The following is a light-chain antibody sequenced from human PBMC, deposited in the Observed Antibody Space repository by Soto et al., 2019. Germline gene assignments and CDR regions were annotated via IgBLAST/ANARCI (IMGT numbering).Light chain of an antibody. J-gene: IGKJ1*01. V-gene: IGKV3-20*01. CDR3: QQYGSSPWT. CDR2: GAS. Sequence: EIVLTQSPGTLSLSPGERATLSCRASQTISSSYFAWYQQKPGQAPRLLIYGASSRATDIPDRFSGSGSGTDFTLTISRPEPQDFAVYYCQQYGSSPWTFGQGTKVEVK. CDR1: QTISSSY.